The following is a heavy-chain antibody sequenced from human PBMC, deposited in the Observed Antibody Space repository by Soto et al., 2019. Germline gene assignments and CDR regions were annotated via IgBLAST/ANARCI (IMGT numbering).Heavy chain of an antibody. CDR1: GFTFSSYS. Sequence: AGSMRISSAASGFTFSSYSMNWDRKKTGKGLEWVSSISSSSSYIYYADSVKGRFTISRDNAKNSLYLQTNSLRAEDTAVYYCAKREGEDPLSGYYYMDVWGKGTTVTVSS. J-gene: IGHJ6*03. CDR2: ISSSSSYI. CDR3: AKREGEDPLSGYYYMDV. V-gene: IGHV3-21*04. D-gene: IGHD2-21*01.